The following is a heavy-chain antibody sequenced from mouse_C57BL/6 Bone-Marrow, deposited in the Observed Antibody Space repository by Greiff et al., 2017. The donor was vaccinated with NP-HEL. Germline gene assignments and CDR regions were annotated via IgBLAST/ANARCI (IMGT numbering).Heavy chain of an antibody. Sequence: VQLLQSGPELVKPGASVKISCKASGYAFSSSWMNWVQQRPGKGLEWIGRIYPGDGDTNYNGKFKGKATLTADKSSSTAYMQLSSLTSEDSAVYFVARVPIYYDYGSFAYWGKGTLVTVSA. V-gene: IGHV1-82*01. D-gene: IGHD2-4*01. CDR3: ARVPIYYDYGSFAY. CDR1: GYAFSSSW. CDR2: IYPGDGDT. J-gene: IGHJ3*01.